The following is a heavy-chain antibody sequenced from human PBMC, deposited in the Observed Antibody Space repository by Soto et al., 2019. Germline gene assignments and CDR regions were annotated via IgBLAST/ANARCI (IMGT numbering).Heavy chain of an antibody. Sequence: GVSLRLSCSASGFTFSNYAMHWVRQAPGKGLEYVSAISSDGDSTYYSDPVKGRFTISRDDSKNTLYLQMSSLRADDTAVYFCVKRAGPKRIQQVDYMDYWRHGTPVTVAS. D-gene: IGHD1-1*01. CDR3: VKRAGPKRIQQVDYMDY. CDR2: ISSDGDST. V-gene: IGHV3-64D*06. J-gene: IGHJ4*01. CDR1: GFTFSNYA.